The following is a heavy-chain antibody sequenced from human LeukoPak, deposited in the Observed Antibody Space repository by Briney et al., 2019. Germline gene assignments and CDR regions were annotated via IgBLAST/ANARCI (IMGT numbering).Heavy chain of an antibody. CDR3: ARDPRSITMVRGVIIKNWFDP. CDR1: GYTFTGYY. J-gene: IGHJ5*02. CDR2: INPNSGGT. D-gene: IGHD3-10*01. V-gene: IGHV1-2*02. Sequence: GASVKVSCKASGYTFTGYYMHWVRQAPGQGLEWMGWINPNSGGTNYAQKFQGRVTMTRDTSISTAYMELSRLRSDDTAVYYCARDPRSITMVRGVIIKNWFDPWGQGTLVTVSS.